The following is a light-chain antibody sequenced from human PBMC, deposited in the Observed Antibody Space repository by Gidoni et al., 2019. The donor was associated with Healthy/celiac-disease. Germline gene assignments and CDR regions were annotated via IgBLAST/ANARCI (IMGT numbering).Light chain of an antibody. V-gene: IGKV1-39*01. CDR1: QSISSY. CDR2: AAS. Sequence: DPQMTQSPSSLSASLGDRVTITRGASQSISSYLNWYQQKPGKATKLLNYAASSLQSGVPSRFSGSGSGKDFTITISRQQHEDVANYYCQQSYSTPWTFGQGTKVEIK. CDR3: QQSYSTPWT. J-gene: IGKJ1*01.